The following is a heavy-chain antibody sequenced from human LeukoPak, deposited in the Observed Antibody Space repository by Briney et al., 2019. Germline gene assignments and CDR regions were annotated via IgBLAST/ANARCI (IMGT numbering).Heavy chain of an antibody. CDR2: ISYDGSNK. V-gene: IGHV3-30-3*01. D-gene: IGHD5-24*01. J-gene: IGHJ3*02. CDR1: GFSFSSYA. Sequence: GGSLRLSCAASGFSFSSYAMNWVRQAPGKWLEWVAVISYDGSNKFYADSVKGRFTISRDNSKNTLYLQISSLRAEDTAVYYCARDRGWLDGFDIWGQGTMVTVSS. CDR3: ARDRGWLDGFDI.